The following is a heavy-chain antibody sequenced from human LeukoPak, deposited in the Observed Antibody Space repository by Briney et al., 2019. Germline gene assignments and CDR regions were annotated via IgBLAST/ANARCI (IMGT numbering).Heavy chain of an antibody. V-gene: IGHV1-69*13. Sequence: SVKVSCKASGGTFSSYAISWVRQAPGQGLEWMGGIIPIFGTANYAQKFQGRVTITADESTSTAYMELSSLRSEDTAVYYCASALTAPDYYYYMDVWGKGTTVTVSS. D-gene: IGHD4/OR15-4a*01. CDR2: IIPIFGTA. CDR1: GGTFSSYA. CDR3: ASALTAPDYYYYMDV. J-gene: IGHJ6*03.